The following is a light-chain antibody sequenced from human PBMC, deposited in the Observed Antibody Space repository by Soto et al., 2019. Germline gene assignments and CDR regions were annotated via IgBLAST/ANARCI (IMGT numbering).Light chain of an antibody. J-gene: IGKJ2*01. CDR3: MQDTCWPYT. CDR1: QSPVTSEGNNY. V-gene: IGKV2-30*01. CDR2: KIS. Sequence: DVVMTQSPLSLSVIPGQPASISCRSSQSPVTSEGNNYLNWFHQRPGQSPRPPIYKISNRYSGGADRLIGSSAGAEFTLKISRVEAEDVVIYYCMQDTCWPYTFGQGTKVEI.